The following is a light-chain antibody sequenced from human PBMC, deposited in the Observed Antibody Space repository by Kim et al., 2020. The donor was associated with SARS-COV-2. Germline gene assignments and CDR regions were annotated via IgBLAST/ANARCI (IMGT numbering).Light chain of an antibody. J-gene: IGLJ3*02. Sequence: QSALTQPASVSGSPGQSVTISCTGTSREVGNYNYVSWYQQHPGPPPKLMVYDVSRRPSGVSNRFSASKSGNTASLTISGLQADDEDDYYCSSYTSTSTSMFGGGTQLTVL. CDR1: SREVGNYNY. CDR2: DVS. CDR3: SSYTSTSTSM. V-gene: IGLV2-14*03.